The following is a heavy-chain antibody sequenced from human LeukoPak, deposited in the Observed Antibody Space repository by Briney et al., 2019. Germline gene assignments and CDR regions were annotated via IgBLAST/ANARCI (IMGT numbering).Heavy chain of an antibody. D-gene: IGHD5-12*01. CDR3: AKQIVATIDSDWFDP. CDR1: GGSISSYY. J-gene: IGHJ5*02. Sequence: SETLSLTCTVSGGSISSYYWSWIRQPPGKGLEWIGSIYYSGSTYYNPSLKSRVTISVDTSKNQFSLKLSSVTAADTAVYYCAKQIVATIDSDWFDPWGQGTLVTVSS. CDR2: IYYSGST. V-gene: IGHV4-59*05.